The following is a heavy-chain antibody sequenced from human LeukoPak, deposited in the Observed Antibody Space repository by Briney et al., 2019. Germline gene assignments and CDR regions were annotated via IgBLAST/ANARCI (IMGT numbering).Heavy chain of an antibody. CDR1: GGTFSRYA. CDR2: IILILGMA. Sequence: SVNVSCKPSGGTFSRYAISWVRRAPGHGLEWMGRIILILGMANYAHKLKPRVTDTADKSTSTAYMELSSLRSEDTAVYYCARDYDFWTQYWGQGTLVTVSS. J-gene: IGHJ4*02. V-gene: IGHV1-69*04. D-gene: IGHD3-3*01. CDR3: ARDYDFWTQY.